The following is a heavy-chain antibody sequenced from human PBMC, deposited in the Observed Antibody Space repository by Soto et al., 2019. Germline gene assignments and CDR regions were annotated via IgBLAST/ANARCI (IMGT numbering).Heavy chain of an antibody. V-gene: IGHV4-39*01. CDR1: GDSINNRSYY. D-gene: IGHD2-21*02. CDR2: IYYSGST. Sequence: SETLSLTCTVTGDSINNRSYYWGWIRQPPGKGLEWIGSIYYSGSTYNNPSLKSRVSMSVDTSKNQFSLKLRSVTAADTALYYCARQRTSVVTQAYFDSWGQGALVTVSS. CDR3: ARQRTSVVTQAYFDS. J-gene: IGHJ4*02.